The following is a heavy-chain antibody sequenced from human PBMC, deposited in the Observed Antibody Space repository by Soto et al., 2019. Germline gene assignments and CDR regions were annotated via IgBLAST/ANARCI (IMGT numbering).Heavy chain of an antibody. D-gene: IGHD3-9*01. J-gene: IGHJ4*02. Sequence: PSETLSLTCTVSGGSISSYYWSWIRQPPGKGLEWIGYIYYSGSTNYNPSLKSRVTISVDTSKNQFSLKLSSVTAADTAVYYCARDYDNFYFDYWGQGTLVTVSS. CDR2: IYYSGST. V-gene: IGHV4-59*01. CDR1: GGSISSYY. CDR3: ARDYDNFYFDY.